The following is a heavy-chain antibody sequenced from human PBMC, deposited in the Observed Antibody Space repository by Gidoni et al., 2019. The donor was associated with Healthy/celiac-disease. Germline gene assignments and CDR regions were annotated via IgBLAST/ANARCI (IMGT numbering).Heavy chain of an antibody. V-gene: IGHV3-23*01. D-gene: IGHD6-19*01. CDR2: ISGSGGST. Sequence: EVQLLESGGGLVQPGGSLRLSCAASGFTFSSYAMSWVRQAPGKGLGWVSAISGSGGSTYYADSVKGRFTISRDNSKNTLYLQMNSLRAEDTAVYYCAKDPPGIAVAGTGVYFDYWGQGTLVTVSS. J-gene: IGHJ4*02. CDR1: GFTFSSYA. CDR3: AKDPPGIAVAGTGVYFDY.